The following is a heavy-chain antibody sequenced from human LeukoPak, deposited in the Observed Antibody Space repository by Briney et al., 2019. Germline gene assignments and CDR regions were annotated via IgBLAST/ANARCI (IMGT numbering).Heavy chain of an antibody. CDR2: ISSGGSA. J-gene: IGHJ4*02. V-gene: IGHV3-23*01. D-gene: IGHD2/OR15-2a*01. CDR1: GFTFRSYA. Sequence: PGGFLRLSCAASGFTFRSYAMSWVRQAPGKGLEWVSAISSGGSAYYADSVKGRFTISRDNSKNTLYLQMNSLGAEDTAVYYCAKDPPIQRGISMYYFEYWGQGTLVTVSS. CDR3: AKDPPIQRGISMYYFEY.